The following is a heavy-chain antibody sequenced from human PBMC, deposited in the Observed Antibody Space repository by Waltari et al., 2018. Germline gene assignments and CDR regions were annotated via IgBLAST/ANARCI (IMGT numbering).Heavy chain of an antibody. D-gene: IGHD5-12*01. Sequence: VQLLESGGGLVQPGGSLRLSCAASGFTFSSYAMSWVRQPPGKGLEWIGEICHSGSTNCNPSLKSRVPISVDKSKNQSSLKLSSVTAADTAVYYCARAIGGHSGYEYYYYYGMDVWGQGTTVTVSS. CDR2: ICHSGST. CDR1: GFTFSSYAM. CDR3: ARAIGGHSGYEYYYYYGMDV. V-gene: IGHV4-4*02. J-gene: IGHJ6*02.